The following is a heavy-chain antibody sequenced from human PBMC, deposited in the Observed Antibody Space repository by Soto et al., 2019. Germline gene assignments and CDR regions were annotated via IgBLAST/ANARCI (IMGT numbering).Heavy chain of an antibody. J-gene: IGHJ4*02. CDR3: ARVNYDSSGYSFYYFDY. CDR2: IGTAGDT. D-gene: IGHD3-22*01. CDR1: GFTFSSYD. V-gene: IGHV3-13*01. Sequence: EVQLVESGGGLVQPGGSLRLSCAASGFTFSSYDMHWVRQATGKGLEWVSAIGTAGDTYYPGSVKGRFTISRENAKNSLYLQMNSLRAEDTAVYYCARVNYDSSGYSFYYFDYWGQGTLVTVSS.